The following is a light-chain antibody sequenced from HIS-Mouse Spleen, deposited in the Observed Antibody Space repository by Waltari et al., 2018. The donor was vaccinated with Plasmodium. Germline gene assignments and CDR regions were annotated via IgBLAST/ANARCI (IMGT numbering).Light chain of an antibody. CDR2: QDS. CDR1: KLGDNY. V-gene: IGLV3-1*01. CDR3: YSTDSSGNHRV. J-gene: IGLJ3*02. Sequence: SYELTQPPSVSVSPGQTARITCPGDKLGDNYACWYQQKPGQSPVLVIYQDSKRPSGIPERFSGSNSGNTATLTISGAQVEDEADYYCYSTDSSGNHRVFGGGTKLTVL.